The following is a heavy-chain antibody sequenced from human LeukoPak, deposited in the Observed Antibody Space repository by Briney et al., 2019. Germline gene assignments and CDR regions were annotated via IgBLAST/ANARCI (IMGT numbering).Heavy chain of an antibody. D-gene: IGHD6-6*01. J-gene: IGHJ4*02. CDR3: AKALTYSSSSPADY. CDR1: GFTFDDYA. V-gene: IGHV3-9*01. CDR2: ISWNSGSI. Sequence: PGRSLRLSCAGSGFTFDDYAMHWVRQPPGKGLEWVSGISWNSGSIVYADSVEGRFTISRDSAKNSLYLQMNSLRPEDTASYYCAKALTYSSSSPADYWGQGTLVTVSS.